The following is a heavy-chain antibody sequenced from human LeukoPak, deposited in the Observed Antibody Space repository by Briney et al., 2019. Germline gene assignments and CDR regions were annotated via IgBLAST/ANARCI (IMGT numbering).Heavy chain of an antibody. D-gene: IGHD5-12*01. CDR1: GFTFNSYG. CDR3: VRGGGDDPPDY. Sequence: GGSLRLSCAGSGFTFNSYGMNWVRQAPGKGLEWISFISKSGNYIYYGDSLKGRCTTSRDNAKRSLYLQLSSLRVEDTAVYYCVRGGGDDPPDYWGQGTLVAVTS. V-gene: IGHV3-21*01. J-gene: IGHJ4*02. CDR2: ISKSGNYI.